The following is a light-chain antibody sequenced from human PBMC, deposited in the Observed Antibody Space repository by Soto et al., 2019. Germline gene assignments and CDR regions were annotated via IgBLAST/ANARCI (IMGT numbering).Light chain of an antibody. Sequence: QSVLTQPAYVSGSPGQSITISCTGTSSDVGGYNFVSWYQQHPGKAPKLIISDVSNRPSGVSTRFSGSKSGNTASLTISGLQAEDEADYYCSSYTSINTHVFGTGTKVTVL. CDR3: SSYTSINTHV. CDR1: SSDVGGYNF. J-gene: IGLJ1*01. CDR2: DVS. V-gene: IGLV2-14*01.